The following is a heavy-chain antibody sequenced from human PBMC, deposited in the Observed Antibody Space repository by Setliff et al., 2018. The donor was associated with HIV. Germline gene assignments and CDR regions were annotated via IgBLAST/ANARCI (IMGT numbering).Heavy chain of an antibody. CDR1: GGSISSSSYY. V-gene: IGHV4-39*01. J-gene: IGHJ4*02. Sequence: PSETLSLTCTVSGGSISSSSYYWGWIRQPPGKGLEWIGNIHYSGSTYYNPSLKSRVTISVDTSKNQFSLRLSSVTAADTAVYYCARTRGYTYGYIDSWGQGTLVTVSS. CDR3: ARTRGYTYGYIDS. CDR2: IHYSGST. D-gene: IGHD5-18*01.